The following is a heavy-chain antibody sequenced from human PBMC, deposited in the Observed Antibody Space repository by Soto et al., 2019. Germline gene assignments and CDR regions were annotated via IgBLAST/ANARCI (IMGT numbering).Heavy chain of an antibody. Sequence: QLQLQESGSGLVKPSQTLSLTCAVSGGSISSGGYSWSWIRQPPGKCLEWIGYIYHSGSTYYNPSLKSRGTISVDRSKNQFSLKLSSVTAADTAVYYCAGGIAARPLGYWGQGTLVTVSS. D-gene: IGHD6-6*01. CDR1: GGSISSGGYS. CDR3: AGGIAARPLGY. J-gene: IGHJ4*02. CDR2: IYHSGST. V-gene: IGHV4-30-2*01.